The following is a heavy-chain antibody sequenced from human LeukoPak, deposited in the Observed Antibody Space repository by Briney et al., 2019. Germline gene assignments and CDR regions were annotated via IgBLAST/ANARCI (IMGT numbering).Heavy chain of an antibody. D-gene: IGHD6-13*01. CDR1: RFTFSSYW. Sequence: GGSLRLSCAASRFTFSSYWMSWVRQAPGKGVEWVANIKQDGSEKYYVDSVKGRFTISRDNAKNSLYLQMNSLRAEDTAVYYCAREDYSSSWYPHYYMDVWGKGTTVTISS. J-gene: IGHJ6*03. CDR3: AREDYSSSWYPHYYMDV. CDR2: IKQDGSEK. V-gene: IGHV3-7*01.